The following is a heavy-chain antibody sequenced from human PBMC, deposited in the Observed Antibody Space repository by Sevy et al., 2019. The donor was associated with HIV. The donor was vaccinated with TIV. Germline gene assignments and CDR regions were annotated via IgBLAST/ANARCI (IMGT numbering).Heavy chain of an antibody. D-gene: IGHD6-13*01. CDR2: ISGSGGST. Sequence: GGSLRLSCAASGFTFSSYAMSWVRQAPGKGLKWVSAISGSGGSTYYADSVKGRFTISRDNSKNTLYLQMNSLRAEDTAVYYCATQLYSSSWFDYWGQGTLVTVSS. CDR1: GFTFSSYA. J-gene: IGHJ4*02. CDR3: ATQLYSSSWFDY. V-gene: IGHV3-23*01.